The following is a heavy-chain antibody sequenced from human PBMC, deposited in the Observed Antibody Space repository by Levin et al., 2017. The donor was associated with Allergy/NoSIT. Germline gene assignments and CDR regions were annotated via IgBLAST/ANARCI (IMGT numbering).Heavy chain of an antibody. Sequence: SETLSLTCAVYGGSFSGYYWSWIRQPPGKGLEWIGEINHSGSTNYNPSLKSRVTISVDTSKNQFSLKLSSVTAADTAVYYCARVGWVKQPRRGGSTIDYWGQGTLVTVSS. CDR2: INHSGST. CDR3: ARVGWVKQPRRGGSTIDY. CDR1: GGSFSGYY. V-gene: IGHV4-34*01. D-gene: IGHD3-16*01. J-gene: IGHJ4*02.